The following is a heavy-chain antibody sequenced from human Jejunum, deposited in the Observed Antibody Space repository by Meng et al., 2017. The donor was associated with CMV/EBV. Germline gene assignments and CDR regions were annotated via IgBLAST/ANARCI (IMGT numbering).Heavy chain of an antibody. CDR1: GYPFPIYA. D-gene: IGHD5-24*01. CDR2: IDPNTGNP. J-gene: IGHJ4*02. CDR3: ARDSPLDGYSLLDY. V-gene: IGHV7-4-1*02. Sequence: QLGQSGAWLNQPGASVKVSCGPSGYPFPIYAINWVRQAPGQGPDWMGWIDPNTGNPPYDQGFTGRFVFSLDTSVSTAYLQINSLRADDTAVYYCARDSPLDGYSLLDYWGQGTLVTVSS.